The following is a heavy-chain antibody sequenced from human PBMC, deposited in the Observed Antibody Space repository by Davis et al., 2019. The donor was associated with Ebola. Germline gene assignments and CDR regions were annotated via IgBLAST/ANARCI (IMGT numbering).Heavy chain of an antibody. CDR2: IIHSGSA. V-gene: IGHV4-34*12. CDR3: ARVITMIEAGWFDP. Sequence: SETLSLTCAVNGGSFTGHYLTWIRQLPGKGLEWIGEIIHSGSANYNPSLKSRVTISLDRSKNQFSLKLSSVTAADTAVYYCARVITMIEAGWFDPWGQGTLVTVSS. D-gene: IGHD3-22*01. CDR1: GGSFTGHY. J-gene: IGHJ5*02.